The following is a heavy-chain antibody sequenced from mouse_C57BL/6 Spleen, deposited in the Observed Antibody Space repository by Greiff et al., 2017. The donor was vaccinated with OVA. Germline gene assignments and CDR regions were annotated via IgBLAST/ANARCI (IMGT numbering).Heavy chain of an antibody. D-gene: IGHD1-1*01. Sequence: VQLQQPGAELVKPGASVKLSCKASGYTFTSYWMQWVKQRPGQGLEWIGEIDPSDSYTNYNQKFKGKATLTVDTSSSTAYMPLSSLTSEDSAVYYCASSPHYYGSSYGWYFDVWGTGTTVTVSS. J-gene: IGHJ1*03. V-gene: IGHV1-50*01. CDR1: GYTFTSYW. CDR3: ASSPHYYGSSYGWYFDV. CDR2: IDPSDSYT.